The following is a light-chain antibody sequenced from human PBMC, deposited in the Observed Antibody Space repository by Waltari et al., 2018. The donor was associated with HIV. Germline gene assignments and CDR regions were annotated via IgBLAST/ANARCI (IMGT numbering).Light chain of an antibody. Sequence: EIVMTQSPATLSVSPGERATLSCRASQSVNNNLAWYQQKPGQAPRLLISGASTRATGVPARFSGSGPGTDFTLTISSLQSEDFGIYYCQQYHKWPLTFGGGTKVEIK. V-gene: IGKV3-15*01. J-gene: IGKJ4*01. CDR1: QSVNNN. CDR2: GAS. CDR3: QQYHKWPLT.